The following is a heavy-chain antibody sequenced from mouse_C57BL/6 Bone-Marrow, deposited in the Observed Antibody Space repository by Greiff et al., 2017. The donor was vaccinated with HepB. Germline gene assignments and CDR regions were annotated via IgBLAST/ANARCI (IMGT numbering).Heavy chain of an antibody. CDR2: INPYNGGT. J-gene: IGHJ2*01. CDR3: ARRGYYDVLDY. D-gene: IGHD2-4*01. CDR1: GYTFTDYY. V-gene: IGHV1-19*01. Sequence: EVQLQQSGPVLVKPGASVKMSCKASGYTFTDYYMNWVKQSHGKSLEWIGVINPYNGGTSYNQKFKGKATLTVDKSSSTAYMELNSLTSEDSAVYYCARRGYYDVLDYWGQGTTLTVSS.